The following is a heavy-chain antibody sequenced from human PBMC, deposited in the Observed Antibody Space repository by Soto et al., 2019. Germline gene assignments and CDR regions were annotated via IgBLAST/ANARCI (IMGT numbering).Heavy chain of an antibody. V-gene: IGHV1-3*01. CDR2: INAGNGNT. J-gene: IGHJ4*02. CDR1: GYTFTSYA. CDR3: ARYQSFDYYDSSGYLNALDY. Sequence: ASVKVSCKASGYTFTSYAMHWVRQAPGQRLEWMGWINAGNGNTKYSQKFQGRVTITRDTSASTAYMELSSLRSEDTAVYYCARYQSFDYYDSSGYLNALDYWGQGTLVTVSS. D-gene: IGHD3-22*01.